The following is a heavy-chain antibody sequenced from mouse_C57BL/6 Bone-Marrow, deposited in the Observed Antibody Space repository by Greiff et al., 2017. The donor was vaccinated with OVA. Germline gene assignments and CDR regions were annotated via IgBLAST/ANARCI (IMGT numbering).Heavy chain of an antibody. CDR1: GFNIKDDY. V-gene: IGHV14-4*01. CDR3: TTWRRLDV. D-gene: IGHD1-2*01. Sequence: VQLQQSGAELVRPGASVKLSCTASGFNIKDDYMPWVKQRPEQGLEWIGWIDPENGDTEYASKFQGKATITADTSSNTAYLQLSSLTSEDTAVYYSTTWRRLDVWGTGTTVTVSS. CDR2: IDPENGDT. J-gene: IGHJ1*03.